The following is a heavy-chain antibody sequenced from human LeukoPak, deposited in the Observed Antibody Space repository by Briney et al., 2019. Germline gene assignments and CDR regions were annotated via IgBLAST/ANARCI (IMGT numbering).Heavy chain of an antibody. CDR1: GYTFTSYN. CDR3: VRGRAVAGLVFYVY. J-gene: IGHJ4*02. D-gene: IGHD6-19*01. Sequence: ASVTLSCKASGYTFTSYNINWVRQAPGQGLEWMGWMNPNSGNTNYAQTFQGRVTITRNTSTSTAYMELSSLTSADTAVYYCVRGRAVAGLVFYVYWGEGTLVTVSS. CDR2: MNPNSGNT. V-gene: IGHV1-8*01.